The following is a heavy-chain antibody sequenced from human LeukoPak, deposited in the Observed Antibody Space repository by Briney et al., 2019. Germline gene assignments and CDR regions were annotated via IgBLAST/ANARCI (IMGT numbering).Heavy chain of an antibody. CDR2: IYTSGST. J-gene: IGHJ4*02. CDR1: GGSISSDY. D-gene: IGHD4-17*01. CDR3: AREGVTTTAFDY. V-gene: IGHV4-4*07. Sequence: PETLSLTCTVSGGSISSDYCSWIRQPARKGLEWIGPIYTSGSTNYNPSIKSRVTMSVDTSKYQFSLKLSSVTAADTAVYYCAREGVTTTAFDYWGQGTLVTVSS.